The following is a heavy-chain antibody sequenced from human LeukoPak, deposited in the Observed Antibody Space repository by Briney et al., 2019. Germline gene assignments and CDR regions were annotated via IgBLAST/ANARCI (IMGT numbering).Heavy chain of an antibody. CDR2: IHHSGSA. CDR1: GGSSSGYY. Sequence: MSSETLSLTCTVSGGSSSGYYWSWLRQSPEKGLEWIGYIHHSGSANYSPSLRSRVTMSVDTSNNRFSLKLSSVTAADTAVYYCARQWYFDLWGRGTLATVSS. V-gene: IGHV4-59*08. J-gene: IGHJ2*01. CDR3: ARQWYFDL.